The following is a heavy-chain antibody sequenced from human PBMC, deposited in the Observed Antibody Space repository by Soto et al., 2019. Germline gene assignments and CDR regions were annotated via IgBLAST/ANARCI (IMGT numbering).Heavy chain of an antibody. V-gene: IGHV4-39*07. Sequence: SETLSLTCTVSGGSISSSGYYWGWIRQSPGKGLEWIGTIFYSGSTYYNPSLKSRVTISVDTSKNQFSLKLSSVTAADTAVYYCARAFYGDSAAYYSGMDVWGQGTTVTVSS. CDR1: GGSISSSGYY. CDR2: IFYSGST. J-gene: IGHJ6*02. D-gene: IGHD4-17*01. CDR3: ARAFYGDSAAYYSGMDV.